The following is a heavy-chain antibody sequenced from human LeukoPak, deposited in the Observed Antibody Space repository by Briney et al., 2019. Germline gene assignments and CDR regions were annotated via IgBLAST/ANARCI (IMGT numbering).Heavy chain of an antibody. J-gene: IGHJ4*02. CDR3: ARLASGSYGPLTPFDY. CDR2: IYYSGST. Sequence: SETLSLTCTVSGGSFSSSNYFWGWIRQPPGKGLEWIGTIYYSGSTYYTPSLKSRVTISVDTSKNQFSLKLSSVTAADTAVYYSARLASGSYGPLTPFDYWGQGTLVTVSS. D-gene: IGHD1-26*01. CDR1: GGSFSSSNYF. V-gene: IGHV4-39*01.